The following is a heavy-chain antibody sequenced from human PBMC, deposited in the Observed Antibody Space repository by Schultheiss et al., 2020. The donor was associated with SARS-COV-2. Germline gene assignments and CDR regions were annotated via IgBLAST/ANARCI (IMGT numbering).Heavy chain of an antibody. CDR1: GGSISSYY. CDR2: ISYSGRT. D-gene: IGHD3-16*02. CDR3: ARVGLGELSL. V-gene: IGHV4-59*01. J-gene: IGHJ4*02. Sequence: SQTLSLTCTVSGGSISSYYWSWIRQPPGKGLEWIGYISYSGRTNNNPSLKSRVTISVDTSKNQFSLKLSSVTAADTAVYYCARVGLGELSLWGQGTLVTVSS.